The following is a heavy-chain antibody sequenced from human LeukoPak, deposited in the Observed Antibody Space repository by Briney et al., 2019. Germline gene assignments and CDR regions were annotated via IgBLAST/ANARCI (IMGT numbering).Heavy chain of an antibody. J-gene: IGHJ6*02. CDR3: ARHRQWLGKSYYYYGMDV. D-gene: IGHD6-19*01. CDR2: IYYSGST. Sequence: SETLSLTCTVSGGSISSYYWSWIRQPPGKGLEWIGYIYYSGSTNYDPSLKSRVTISVDTSKNQFSLKLSSVTAADTAVYYCARHRQWLGKSYYYYGMDVWGQGTTVTVPS. CDR1: GGSISSYY. V-gene: IGHV4-59*08.